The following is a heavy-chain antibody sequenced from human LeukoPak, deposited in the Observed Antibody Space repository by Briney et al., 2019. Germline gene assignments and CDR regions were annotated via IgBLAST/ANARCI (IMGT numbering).Heavy chain of an antibody. D-gene: IGHD6-19*01. Sequence: GGSLRLSCAASEFTFSTFAMNWVRQAPGKGLEWVSAISDSGGSTYYADSVKGRFTISRDNSKNTLYLQMNSLRAEDTAVYYCAKGGGWLYYFDYWGQGTLVTVSS. V-gene: IGHV3-23*01. CDR2: ISDSGGST. CDR1: EFTFSTFA. J-gene: IGHJ4*02. CDR3: AKGGGWLYYFDY.